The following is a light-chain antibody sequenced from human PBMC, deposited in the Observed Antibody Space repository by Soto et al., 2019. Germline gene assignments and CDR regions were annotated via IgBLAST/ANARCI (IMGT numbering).Light chain of an antibody. V-gene: IGKV3-11*01. J-gene: IGKJ2*01. CDR1: QSVSSY. Sequence: EIVLTQSPATLSLSPGERATLSCRASQSVSSYLAWYQQKPGQAPRLLIYDASNRATGIPARFSGSGSGTDFTLTISSLEPEDFAVYYCQHFSSSPYTFGQGTKLEIK. CDR2: DAS. CDR3: QHFSSSPYT.